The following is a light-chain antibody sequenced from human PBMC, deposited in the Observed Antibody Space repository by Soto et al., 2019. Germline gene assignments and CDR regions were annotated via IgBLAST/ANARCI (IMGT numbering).Light chain of an antibody. V-gene: IGKV1-17*01. CDR2: AAS. CDR3: LQHNSYPLT. J-gene: IGKJ4*01. CDR1: QAIGND. Sequence: DIQMTQSPSSLSAFVGDRVTITCRASQAIGNDLSWHQQQPGKAPKRLIYAASSLQSGVPSRFSGSGSGTEFSLTISSLQPEDSAAYYCLQHNSYPLTFGGGTKVEIK.